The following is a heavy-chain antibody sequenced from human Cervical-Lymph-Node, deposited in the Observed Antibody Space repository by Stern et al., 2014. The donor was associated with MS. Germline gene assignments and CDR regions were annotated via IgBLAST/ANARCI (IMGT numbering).Heavy chain of an antibody. J-gene: IGHJ6*02. V-gene: IGHV1-69*01. Sequence: VQLVESGAEVKKPGSSVKVSCKASGGTFSSYAISWVRQAPGQGLEWMGGIIPIFGTANYAQKFQVRVTITADESTSTAYMELSSLRSEDTAVYYCARVPSYYYGMDVWGQGTTVTVSS. CDR2: IIPIFGTA. CDR3: ARVPSYYYGMDV. CDR1: GGTFSSYA.